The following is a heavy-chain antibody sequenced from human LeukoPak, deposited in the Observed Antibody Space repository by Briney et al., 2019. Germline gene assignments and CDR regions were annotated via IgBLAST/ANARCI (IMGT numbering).Heavy chain of an antibody. V-gene: IGHV7-4-1*02. CDR3: ARGTAAGERH. J-gene: IGHJ4*02. CDR1: GYRFTSYA. D-gene: IGHD6-13*01. Sequence: GASVKVSCKASGYRFTSYAMKWVRQAPGQGLEWMGWINTNTGNTTYAQGFTGRFVFSLDTSVSTAYLQISSLKAEDTAVDYCARGTAAGERHWGQGTLVTVSS. CDR2: INTNTGNT.